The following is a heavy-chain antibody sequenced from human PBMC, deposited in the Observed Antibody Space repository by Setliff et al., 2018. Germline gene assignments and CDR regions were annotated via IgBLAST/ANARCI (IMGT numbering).Heavy chain of an antibody. Sequence: LSLPFSFSFWSFRFYYWSWIRQPPGKGLEWIGEINPLFLPPSNPSLKSRVTISVDTSKNQFSLKLSSVTAADTAVYYCARSSAPIKRDYMDVWGKGTTVTVSS. CDR1: FWSFRFYY. J-gene: IGHJ6*03. D-gene: IGHD2-2*02. CDR2: INPLFLP. CDR3: ARSSAPIKRDYMDV. V-gene: IGHV4-34*01.